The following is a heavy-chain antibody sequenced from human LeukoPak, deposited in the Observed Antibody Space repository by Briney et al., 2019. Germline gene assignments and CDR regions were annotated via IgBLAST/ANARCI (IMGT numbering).Heavy chain of an antibody. CDR1: GFTFSSYS. D-gene: IGHD2-2*02. CDR2: ISSSSSYI. V-gene: IGHV3-21*01. J-gene: IGHJ3*02. Sequence: GGSLRLSCAASGFTFSSYSMNWVRQAPGKGLEWVSSISSSSSYIYYADSVKGRFTISRGNAKNSLYLQMNSLRAEDTAVYYCARDEIPHAFDIWGQGTMVTVSS. CDR3: ARDEIPHAFDI.